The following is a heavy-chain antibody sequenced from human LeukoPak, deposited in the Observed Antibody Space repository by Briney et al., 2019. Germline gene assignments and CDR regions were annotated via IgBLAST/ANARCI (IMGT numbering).Heavy chain of an antibody. Sequence: PSDTLSLTCTVSGGSVSIYYWSWIRQPPGKGLEWISSIHNSESTKYHPSLKRRVILSVDTSKNQFSLKLSSVNAADTAVYYCARVEEGYGSGRRENYYYYYMDVWGKGTTVTISS. CDR1: GGSVSIYY. J-gene: IGHJ6*03. D-gene: IGHD3-10*01. CDR3: ARVEEGYGSGRRENYYYYYMDV. V-gene: IGHV4-59*02. CDR2: IHNSEST.